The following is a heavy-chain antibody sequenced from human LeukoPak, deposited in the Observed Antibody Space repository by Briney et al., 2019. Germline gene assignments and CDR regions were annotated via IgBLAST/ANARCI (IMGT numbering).Heavy chain of an antibody. D-gene: IGHD6-19*01. Sequence: SETLSLTCAVYGGSFSGYYWSWIRQPPGKGLEWIGEINHSGSTNYNPSLKSRVTISVDTSKNQFSLKLSSVTAADTAVYYCAGIAVVGTVNFDYWGQGTLVTVSS. CDR1: GGSFSGYY. V-gene: IGHV4-34*01. J-gene: IGHJ4*02. CDR2: INHSGST. CDR3: AGIAVVGTVNFDY.